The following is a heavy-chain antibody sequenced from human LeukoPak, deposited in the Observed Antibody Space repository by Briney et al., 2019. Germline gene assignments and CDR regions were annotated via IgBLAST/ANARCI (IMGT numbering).Heavy chain of an antibody. CDR3: ARNQYCSGGSCYYYFDY. V-gene: IGHV3-7*01. D-gene: IGHD2-15*01. J-gene: IGHJ4*02. Sequence: GGSLRLSCAASGFTFSSYWMSWVRQAPGKGLEWVANIKQDGSEKYYVDSVKGRFTISRDNAKNSLYLQMNSLRAEDTAVYYCARNQYCSGGSCYYYFDYWGQGTLVTVSS. CDR2: IKQDGSEK. CDR1: GFTFSSYW.